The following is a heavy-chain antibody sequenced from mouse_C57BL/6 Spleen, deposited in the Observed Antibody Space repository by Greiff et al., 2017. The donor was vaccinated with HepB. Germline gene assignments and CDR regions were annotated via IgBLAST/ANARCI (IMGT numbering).Heavy chain of an antibody. Sequence: QVQLQQSGPELVKPGASVKISCKASGYAFSSSWMNWVKQRPGKGLEWIGRIYPGDGDTNYNGKFKGKATLTAHKSSSTAYMQLSSLTSEDSAVYFCARVDSFYAMDYWGQGTSVTVSS. V-gene: IGHV1-82*01. CDR2: IYPGDGDT. CDR1: GYAFSSSW. D-gene: IGHD3-2*01. CDR3: ARVDSFYAMDY. J-gene: IGHJ4*01.